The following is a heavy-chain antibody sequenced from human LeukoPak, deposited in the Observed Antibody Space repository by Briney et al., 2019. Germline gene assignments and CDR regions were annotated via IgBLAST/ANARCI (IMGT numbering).Heavy chain of an antibody. D-gene: IGHD1-7*01. CDR1: GFTFSSYA. CDR2: ISGSGGST. J-gene: IGHJ4*02. V-gene: IGHV3-23*01. CDR3: AKTTLTGTTLGFGFDY. Sequence: GRSLRLSCAASGFTFSSYAMSWVRQAPGKGLEWVSAISGSGGSTYYADSVKGRFTISRDNSKNTLYLQMNSLRAEDTAVYYCAKTTLTGTTLGFGFDYWGQGSLVTVSS.